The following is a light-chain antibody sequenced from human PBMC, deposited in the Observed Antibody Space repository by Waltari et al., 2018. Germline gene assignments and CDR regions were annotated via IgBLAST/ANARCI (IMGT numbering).Light chain of an antibody. Sequence: SSELTQDPAVSVALGQTVRITCQGDSLSIYSGSWSRQKPGQAPELVIYGKNNRPSGIPERFSASSSGNTASLTITGAQAEDEADYYCTSRDISGDVVFGGGTKLTVL. CDR2: GKN. CDR1: SLSIYS. J-gene: IGLJ3*02. CDR3: TSRDISGDVV. V-gene: IGLV3-19*01.